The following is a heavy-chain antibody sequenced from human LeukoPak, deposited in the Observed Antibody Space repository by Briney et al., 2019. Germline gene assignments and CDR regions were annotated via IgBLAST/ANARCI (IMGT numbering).Heavy chain of an antibody. CDR3: ARVRCSSNSCFPDY. V-gene: IGHV3-7*01. D-gene: IGHD2-2*01. CDR1: GFNFNSYL. Sequence: GALRPSRSALGFNFNSYLMSWVRQAPGKGLEWVANIKQDGSEKYYVDSVKGRFTISRDSAKNSSFLQMNSLRAEDTAVYYCARVRCSSNSCFPDYWGQGTLVTVSS. CDR2: IKQDGSEK. J-gene: IGHJ4*02.